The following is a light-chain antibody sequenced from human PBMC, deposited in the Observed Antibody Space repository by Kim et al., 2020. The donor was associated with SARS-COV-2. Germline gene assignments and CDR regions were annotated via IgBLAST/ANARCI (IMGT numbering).Light chain of an antibody. J-gene: IGLJ2*01. V-gene: IGLV3-19*01. CDR2: GKN. Sequence: AVGQAVRITCQGDGRKPYSASWYQQKPGQAPILVIYGKNNRPSGIPDRFSGSSSGSTASLTVTGAQAVDEADYYCNSRDNSGDHVVFGGGTQLTVL. CDR1: GRKPYS. CDR3: NSRDNSGDHVV.